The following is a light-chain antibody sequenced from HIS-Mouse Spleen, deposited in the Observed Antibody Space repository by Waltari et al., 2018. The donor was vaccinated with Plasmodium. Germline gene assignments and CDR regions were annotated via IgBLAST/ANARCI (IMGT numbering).Light chain of an antibody. Sequence: SYELTQPPSVSVSPGHTARITCSGNALPKKYSYWYQQKSGQAPVLVIYEDSKRPSGIPERFSGSSSGTMATLTISGAQVEDEADYYCYSTDSSGNHRVFSGGTKLTVL. V-gene: IGLV3-10*01. CDR3: YSTDSSGNHRV. CDR1: ALPKKY. J-gene: IGLJ3*02. CDR2: EDS.